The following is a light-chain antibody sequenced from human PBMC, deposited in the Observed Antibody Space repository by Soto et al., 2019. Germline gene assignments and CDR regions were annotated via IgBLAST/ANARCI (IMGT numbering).Light chain of an antibody. CDR2: AAS. J-gene: IGKJ2*01. CDR3: QQSYSTPYP. V-gene: IGKV1-39*01. CDR1: QSISSY. Sequence: DIQMTQSPSSLSASVGDRVTITCRASQSISSYLNWYQQKPGTAPKLLIYAASSLQSGVPSRFSGSGSGTDFTLTISSLQPEDFATYHCQQSYSTPYPFGQGTKLEIK.